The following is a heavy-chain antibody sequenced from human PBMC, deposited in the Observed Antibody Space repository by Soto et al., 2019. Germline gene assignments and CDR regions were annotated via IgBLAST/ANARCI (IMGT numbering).Heavy chain of an antibody. V-gene: IGHV4-61*01. CDR1: SGTVSSGSYY. D-gene: IGHD6-13*01. Sequence: PSETLSLTSTVCSGTVSSGSYYWSWIRQPPGKGLEWIGYIYYSGSTNYNPSLKSRVTISVDTSKKQFSLKLSSVTAADTAVYYCAREGVFGSSSWYGSWFDPWGQGTLVTVSS. J-gene: IGHJ5*02. CDR3: AREGVFGSSSWYGSWFDP. CDR2: IYYSGST.